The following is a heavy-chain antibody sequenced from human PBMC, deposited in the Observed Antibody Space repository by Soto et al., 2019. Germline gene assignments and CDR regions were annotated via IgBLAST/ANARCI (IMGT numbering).Heavy chain of an antibody. CDR2: ISFSGAT. CDR3: ARDPRDGYKRYFEF. CDR1: GVSITSYF. J-gene: IGHJ4*02. V-gene: IGHV4-59*01. D-gene: IGHD5-12*01. Sequence: SEKLSLTCTVSGVSITSYFWSWIRQTPGKGLDWIGSISFSGATYSNPSLKGRAALSVDTSENHLSLTLNSVTSADTAVYFCARDPRDGYKRYFEFWCQGNQVTLSS.